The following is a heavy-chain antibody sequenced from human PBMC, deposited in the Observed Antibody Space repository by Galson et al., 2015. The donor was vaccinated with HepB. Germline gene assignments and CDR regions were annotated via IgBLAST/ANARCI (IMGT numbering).Heavy chain of an antibody. V-gene: IGHV3-7*03. CDR2: IKEDGSEN. Sequence: SLRLSCAASGFTFSKYWMTWVRQAPGKGLEWVANIKEDGSENHFVDSMKGRLTISRDNAKNSLYLQMNSLRADDTAVYYCARLVRDYFDYWGQGTLVAVSS. D-gene: IGHD6-6*01. J-gene: IGHJ4*02. CDR3: ARLVRDYFDY. CDR1: GFTFSKYW.